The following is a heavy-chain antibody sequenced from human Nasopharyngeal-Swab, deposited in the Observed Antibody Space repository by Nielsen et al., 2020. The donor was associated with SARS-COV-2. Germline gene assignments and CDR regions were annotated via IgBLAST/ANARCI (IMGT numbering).Heavy chain of an antibody. CDR1: GFTFSSYA. CDR3: ASALVWFGEIWFDP. D-gene: IGHD3-10*01. V-gene: IGHV3-23*01. Sequence: GGSLRLSCAASGFTFSSYAMSWVRQAPGKGLEWVSAISGSGGSTYYADSVKGRFTISRDNSKNTPYLQMNSLRAEDTAVYYCASALVWFGEIWFDPWGQGTLVTVSS. J-gene: IGHJ5*02. CDR2: ISGSGGST.